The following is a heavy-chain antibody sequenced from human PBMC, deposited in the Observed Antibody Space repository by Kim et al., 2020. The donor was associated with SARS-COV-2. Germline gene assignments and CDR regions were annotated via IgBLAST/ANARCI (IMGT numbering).Heavy chain of an antibody. CDR3: EGGDPSLDS. D-gene: IGHD3-16*01. J-gene: IGHJ4*02. V-gene: IGHV3-23*01. Sequence: GGSLRLSCETSGVNFNKNDMSWVRQAPGKGLEWVSTILRSGGNTYYADSVRGRFTISRDTSRSTLYLYMNSLTADDTAVYYCEGGDPSLDSWGPGTLVTVSS. CDR2: ILRSGGNT. CDR1: GVNFNKND.